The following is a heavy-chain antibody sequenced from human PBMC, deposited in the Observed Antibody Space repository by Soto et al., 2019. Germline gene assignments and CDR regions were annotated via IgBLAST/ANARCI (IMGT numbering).Heavy chain of an antibody. CDR2: VSGSGDST. CDR1: AFTFSSYA. CDR3: AKGRASDCPGCTQDY. J-gene: IGHJ4*02. V-gene: IGHV3-23*01. Sequence: EVQLLESGGGLAQPGGSLRLSCAASAFTFSSYAMSWVRQAPGKGLEWVSAVSGSGDSTYYADSVKGRFTISRDNSKNKLYLQMNSQRAEDTAVYYCAKGRASDCPGCTQDYWGQGTLVTVSS. D-gene: IGHD2-21*02.